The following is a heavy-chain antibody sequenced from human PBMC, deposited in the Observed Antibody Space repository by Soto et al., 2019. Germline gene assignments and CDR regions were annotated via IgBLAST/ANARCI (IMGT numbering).Heavy chain of an antibody. D-gene: IGHD1-26*01. CDR2: SYTSGST. CDR3: DREAPIDGDTYRYFYF. Sequence: QVQLQESGPGLVKPSETLSLTCSVSGGSISSYDWSWIRQPAGKGLAWVGRSYTSGSTNYNPSLNSRFTMSVDTPTSQFGLRFASVTAPDTAGYYCDREAPIDGDTYRYFYFWGRGTLVTVS. CDR1: GGSISSYD. V-gene: IGHV4-4*07. J-gene: IGHJ2*01.